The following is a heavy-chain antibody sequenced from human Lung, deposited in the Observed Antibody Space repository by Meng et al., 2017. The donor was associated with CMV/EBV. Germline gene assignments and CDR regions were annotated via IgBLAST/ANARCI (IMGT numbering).Heavy chain of an antibody. CDR3: ARPFTSGWYNWFDP. CDR2: INTNNGNR. J-gene: IGHJ5*02. D-gene: IGHD6-19*01. V-gene: IGHV1-18*01. CDR1: GYTFTNNG. Sequence: SVKVSXKASGYTFTNNGVSWLRQARGQGPEWMVWINTNNGNRNYAQKFQGRVILTTDTSTNTAYMELTSLTSDDTAVYYCARPFTSGWYNWFDPWGQGTLVTVSS.